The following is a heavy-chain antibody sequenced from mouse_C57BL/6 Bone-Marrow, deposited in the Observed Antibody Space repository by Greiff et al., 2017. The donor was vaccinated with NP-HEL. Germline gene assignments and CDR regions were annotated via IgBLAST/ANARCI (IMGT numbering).Heavy chain of an antibody. D-gene: IGHD2-4*01. CDR3: ARGEDDYDLFAY. J-gene: IGHJ3*01. CDR2: IDPSDSYT. V-gene: IGHV1-69*01. CDR1: GYTFTSYW. Sequence: QVQLQQPGAELVMPGASVKLSCKASGYTFTSYWMHWVKQRPGQGLEWIGEIDPSDSYTNYNQKFKGKSTLTVDKSSSTASMQLSSLTSEDSAVYYCARGEDDYDLFAYWGQGTLVTVSA.